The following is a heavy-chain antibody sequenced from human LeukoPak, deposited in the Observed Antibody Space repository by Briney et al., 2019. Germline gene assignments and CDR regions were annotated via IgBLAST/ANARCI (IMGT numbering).Heavy chain of an antibody. J-gene: IGHJ4*02. D-gene: IGHD3-10*01. CDR3: AKGGLRITMVRGATYIDY. CDR2: ITASGGST. Sequence: ETGGSLRLSCAASGFTFSSYVMTWVRQTPGKGLEWVSGITASGGSTDYADSVKGRFTISRDNSKNTLYLQMNSLRAEDTAVYYCAKGGLRITMVRGATYIDYWGQGTLVTVSS. V-gene: IGHV3-23*01. CDR1: GFTFSSYV.